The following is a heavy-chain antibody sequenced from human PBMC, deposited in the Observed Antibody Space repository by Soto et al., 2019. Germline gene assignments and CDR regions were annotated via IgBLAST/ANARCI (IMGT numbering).Heavy chain of an antibody. V-gene: IGHV4-30-2*01. Sequence: SETLSLTCAVSGGSISSGGYSWSWIRQPPGKGLEWIGYIYHSGSTYYNPSLKSRVTISVDRSKNQFSLKLSSVTAADTAVYYCARGGPHYYYYGMDVWGQGTTVTVSS. CDR3: ARGGPHYYYYGMDV. CDR1: GGSISSGGYS. D-gene: IGHD1-26*01. J-gene: IGHJ6*02. CDR2: IYHSGST.